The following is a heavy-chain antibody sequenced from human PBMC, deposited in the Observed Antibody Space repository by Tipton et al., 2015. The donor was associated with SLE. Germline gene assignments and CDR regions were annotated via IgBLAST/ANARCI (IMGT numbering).Heavy chain of an antibody. Sequence: TLSLTCTVSGDSISSTSYYWGWIRQPPGKGLEWIGTIYYSGSTSYNPSLKSRVTISIDTSKNHFSLKLTSVTAADTAVYYCAKWTRGFDYWGQGTLVTVSS. CDR3: AKWTRGFDY. J-gene: IGHJ4*02. V-gene: IGHV4-39*07. CDR1: GDSISSTSYY. D-gene: IGHD2-8*01. CDR2: IYYSGST.